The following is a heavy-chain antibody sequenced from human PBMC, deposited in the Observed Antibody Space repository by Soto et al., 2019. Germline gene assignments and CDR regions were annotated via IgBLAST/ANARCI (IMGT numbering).Heavy chain of an antibody. D-gene: IGHD3-22*01. CDR1: GDSVNTGY. CDR3: ARSYYDTTGFAVDP. V-gene: IGHV4-59*02. Sequence: QTQLQESGPGLVKPSETLSLTCNVSGDSVNTGYWSWIRQPPGKGLEWIGFMYFGGSFNYNPSLTSRVTISVDSSKNQFYLKVTSVTAAATAVYYCARSYYDTTGFAVDPWGQGTLVTVSS. J-gene: IGHJ5*02. CDR2: MYFGGSF.